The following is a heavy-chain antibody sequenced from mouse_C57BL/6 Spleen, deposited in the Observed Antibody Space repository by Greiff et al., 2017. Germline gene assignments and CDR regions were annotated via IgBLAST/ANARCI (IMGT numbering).Heavy chain of an antibody. CDR2: IHPNSGST. D-gene: IGHD2-10*02. V-gene: IGHV1-64*01. J-gene: IGHJ2*01. CDR3: ARSGYGYYFDY. CDR1: GYTFTSYW. Sequence: VQLVESGAELVKPGASVKLSCKASGYTFTSYWMHWVKQRPGQGLEWIGMIHPNSGSTNYNEKFKSKATLTVDKSSSTAYMQLSSLTSEDSAVYYCARSGYGYYFDYWGQGTTLTVSS.